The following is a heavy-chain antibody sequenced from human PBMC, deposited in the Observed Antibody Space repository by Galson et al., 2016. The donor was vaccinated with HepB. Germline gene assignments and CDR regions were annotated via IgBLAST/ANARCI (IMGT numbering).Heavy chain of an antibody. CDR3: ARREDGYSSAYHFDY. CDR1: GGSIGRTTYY. Sequence: SETLSLTCRLSGGSIGRTTYYWGWIRQPPGKGLEWIGSLFYTGTTFYNPSLKSRVSISVDTSKSQFSLTLNSVTAADTAFYYCARREDGYSSAYHFDYWGRGTLVTVSS. D-gene: IGHD5-24*01. V-gene: IGHV4-39*01. J-gene: IGHJ4*02. CDR2: LFYTGTT.